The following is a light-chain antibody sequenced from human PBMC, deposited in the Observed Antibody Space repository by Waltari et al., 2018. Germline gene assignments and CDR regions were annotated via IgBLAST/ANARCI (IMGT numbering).Light chain of an antibody. V-gene: IGKV3-20*01. Sequence: VLTQSPGTLSLSPGERATLSCRASQSLTKRYLAWYQQKPGQARRLLIYGASSRAAGIPDRFSGSGSGTDFTLTISRLEPEDFAVYYCQQYGSSVLYTFGQGTKLEIK. J-gene: IGKJ2*01. CDR3: QQYGSSVLYT. CDR2: GAS. CDR1: QSLTKRY.